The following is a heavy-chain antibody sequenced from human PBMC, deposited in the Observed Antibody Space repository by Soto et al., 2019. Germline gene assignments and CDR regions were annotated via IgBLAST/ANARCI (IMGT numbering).Heavy chain of an antibody. V-gene: IGHV3-30*18. Sequence: PGGSLRLSCAASGVTFGSYGMHWVRQAPGRGLEWVAITSYDGSNEHYADSVKGRFTISRDNSKNTLYLQMNSLRTEDTAVYYCAKDTYYHDSTGYYIFDHWGQGTLVTVSS. D-gene: IGHD3-22*01. J-gene: IGHJ4*02. CDR1: GVTFGSYG. CDR2: TSYDGSNE. CDR3: AKDTYYHDSTGYYIFDH.